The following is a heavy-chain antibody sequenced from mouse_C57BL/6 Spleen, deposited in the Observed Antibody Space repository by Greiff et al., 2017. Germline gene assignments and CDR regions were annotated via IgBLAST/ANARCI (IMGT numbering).Heavy chain of an antibody. Sequence: QVQLQQPGAELVRPGSSVKLSCKASGYTFTSYWMQWVKQRPIQGLEWIGNIDPSDSETHYNQKFKDKATLTVDTSSSTAYMQLSSLRSEDSAVYYCARWGDYHFDYWGQGTTLTVSS. D-gene: IGHD2-4*01. CDR2: IDPSDSET. V-gene: IGHV1-52*01. CDR1: GYTFTSYW. CDR3: ARWGDYHFDY. J-gene: IGHJ2*01.